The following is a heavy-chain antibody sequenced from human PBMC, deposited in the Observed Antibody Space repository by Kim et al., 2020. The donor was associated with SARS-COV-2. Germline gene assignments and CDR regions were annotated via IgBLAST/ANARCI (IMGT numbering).Heavy chain of an antibody. J-gene: IGHJ6*02. CDR2: ISSSSSYI. D-gene: IGHD3-10*01. CDR1: GFTFSSYS. Sequence: GGSLRLSCAASGFTFSSYSMNWVRQAPGKGLEWVSSISSSSSYIYYADSVKGRFTISRDNAKNSLYLQMNSLRAEDTAVYYCARLIGTESYYYYYGMDVWGQGTTVTVSS. V-gene: IGHV3-21*01. CDR3: ARLIGTESYYYYYGMDV.